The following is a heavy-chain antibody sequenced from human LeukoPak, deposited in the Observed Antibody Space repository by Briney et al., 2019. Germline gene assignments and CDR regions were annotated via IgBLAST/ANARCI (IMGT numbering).Heavy chain of an antibody. J-gene: IGHJ4*02. Sequence: GGSLRLSCAASGFTFSSYWMSWVRQAPGKGLEWVANIKQDGSEKYYVDSVKGRFTISRDNAKNSLYLQMNSLRAEDTAVYYCASSPPYSSGRRPFDYWGQGTLVTVSS. CDR1: GFTFSSYW. CDR2: IKQDGSEK. D-gene: IGHD6-19*01. V-gene: IGHV3-7*01. CDR3: ASSPPYSSGRRPFDY.